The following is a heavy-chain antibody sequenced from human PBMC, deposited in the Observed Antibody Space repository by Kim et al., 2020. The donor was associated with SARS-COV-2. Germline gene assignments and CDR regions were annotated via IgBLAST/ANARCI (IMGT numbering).Heavy chain of an antibody. Sequence: SETLSLTCAVYGGSFSGYYWSWINQPPGKGLEWIGEINHSGSTNYNPSLKSRVTISVDTSKNQFSLKLSSVTAADTAVYYCARSDIVVVPAATNWFDPWG. CDR1: GGSFSGYY. CDR2: INHSGST. CDR3: ARSDIVVVPAATNWFDP. V-gene: IGHV4-34*01. D-gene: IGHD2-2*01. J-gene: IGHJ5*02.